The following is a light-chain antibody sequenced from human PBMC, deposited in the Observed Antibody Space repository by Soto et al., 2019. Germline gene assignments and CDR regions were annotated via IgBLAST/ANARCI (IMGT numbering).Light chain of an antibody. CDR2: DAS. CDR1: QSIRNF. Sequence: EIALTQSPATLSLSPGERATLSCRASQSIRNFLAWYQQKPGQAPRLLIYDASNRATGIPARFSGSGSGTDFTLTISSLEPEDFAVYYCQQRSSWPLITFGQGTRLEIK. CDR3: QQRSSWPLIT. V-gene: IGKV3-11*01. J-gene: IGKJ5*01.